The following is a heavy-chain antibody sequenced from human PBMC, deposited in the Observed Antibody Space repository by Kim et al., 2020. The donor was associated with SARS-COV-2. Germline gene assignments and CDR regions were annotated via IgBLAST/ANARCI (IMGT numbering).Heavy chain of an antibody. D-gene: IGHD4-17*01. Sequence: GGSLRLSCAASGFTFSSYWMHWVRQAPGKGLVWVSRINSDGSSTSYADSVKGRFTISRDNAKNTLYLQMNSLRAEDTAVYYCARKDYGDSGYFDLWGRGTLVTVSS. CDR3: ARKDYGDSGYFDL. CDR1: GFTFSSYW. V-gene: IGHV3-74*01. J-gene: IGHJ2*01. CDR2: INSDGSST.